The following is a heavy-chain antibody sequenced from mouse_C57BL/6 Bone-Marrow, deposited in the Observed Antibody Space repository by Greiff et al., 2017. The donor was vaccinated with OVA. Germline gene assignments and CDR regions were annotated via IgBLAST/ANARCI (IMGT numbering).Heavy chain of an antibody. CDR2: IDPETGGT. D-gene: IGHD2-3*01. CDR3: TRDDGYYVPDY. V-gene: IGHV1-15*01. Sequence: LQESGAELVRPGASVTLSCKASGYTFTDYEMHWVKQTPVHGLEWIGAIDPETGGTAYNQKFKGKAILTADKSSSTAYMELRSLTSEDSAVYYCTRDDGYYVPDYWGQGTTLTVSS. J-gene: IGHJ2*01. CDR1: GYTFTDYE.